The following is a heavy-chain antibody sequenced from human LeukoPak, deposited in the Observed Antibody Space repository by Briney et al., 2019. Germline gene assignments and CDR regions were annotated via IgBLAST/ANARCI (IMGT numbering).Heavy chain of an antibody. CDR1: GGSISSYF. CDR2: IYSSGST. CDR3: ARSGVFTGYDAFDI. D-gene: IGHD6-13*01. Sequence: SETLSLTCTVSGGSISSYFWSWIRQPPGKGLEWIGYIYSSGSTNYNPSLKSRVTISVDTSKNQFSLKLSSVTAADTAVYYCARSGVFTGYDAFDIWGQGTRVTVSS. V-gene: IGHV4-59*08. J-gene: IGHJ3*02.